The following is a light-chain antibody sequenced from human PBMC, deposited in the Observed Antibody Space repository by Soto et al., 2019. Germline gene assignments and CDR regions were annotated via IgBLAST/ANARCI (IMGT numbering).Light chain of an antibody. CDR1: SSGVGSYNL. CDR3: CSSAGSSTFV. J-gene: IGLJ1*01. CDR2: EVS. Sequence: QSVLTQPASVSGSPGQSITISCTATSSGVGSYNLVSWYQQHPGKAPQLMIYEVSKRPSGVSNRFSGSKSGNTASLTISGLRADDEADYYCCSSAGSSTFVFGAGTKVTVL. V-gene: IGLV2-23*02.